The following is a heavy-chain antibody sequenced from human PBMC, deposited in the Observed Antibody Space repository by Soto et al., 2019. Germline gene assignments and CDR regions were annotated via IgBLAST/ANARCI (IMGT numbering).Heavy chain of an antibody. CDR1: GYTYTSYY. V-gene: IGHV1-46*01. D-gene: IGHD1-26*01. J-gene: IGHJ6*02. CDR2: INPSGGST. Sequence: ASLKVSCKASGYTYTSYYMHRVRQAPGQGLEWMGIINPSGGSTSYAQKFQGRVTMTRDTSTSTVYMELSSLRSEDTAVYYCARDDSWELLTYYYYGMDVWGQGTTVTVSS. CDR3: ARDDSWELLTYYYYGMDV.